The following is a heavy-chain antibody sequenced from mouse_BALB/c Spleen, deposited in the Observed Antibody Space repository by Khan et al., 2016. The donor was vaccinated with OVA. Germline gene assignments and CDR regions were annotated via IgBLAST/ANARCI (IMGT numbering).Heavy chain of an antibody. CDR3: ARLAYYYDSEGFAY. CDR1: GFTFSTYG. Sequence: DVHLVESGGDLVEPGGSLKLSCAGSGFTFSTYGMSWVRQTPDKRLEWVATISTGGHYTYYPDSVRGRFTISRDNAKNTLYLQMTSLKSEDTAMFYCARLAYYYDSEGFAYWGQGTLVTVSA. CDR2: ISTGGHYT. D-gene: IGHD1-1*01. J-gene: IGHJ3*01. V-gene: IGHV5-6*01.